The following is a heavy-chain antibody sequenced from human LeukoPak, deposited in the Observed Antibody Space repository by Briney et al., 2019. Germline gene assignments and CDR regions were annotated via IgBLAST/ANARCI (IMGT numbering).Heavy chain of an antibody. CDR1: GYTFTSYA. CDR3: ATMADDSSGYDLDY. CDR2: INAGNGNT. J-gene: IGHJ4*02. Sequence: ASVKVSCKASGYTFTSYAMHWVRQAPGQRLEWMGWINAGNGNTKYSQKFQGRVTMTEDTSTDTAYMELSSLRSEDTAVYYCATMADDSSGYDLDYWGQGTLVTVSS. D-gene: IGHD3-22*01. V-gene: IGHV1-3*01.